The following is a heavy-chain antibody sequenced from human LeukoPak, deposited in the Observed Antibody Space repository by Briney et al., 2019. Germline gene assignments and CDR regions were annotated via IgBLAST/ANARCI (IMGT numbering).Heavy chain of an antibody. D-gene: IGHD6-13*01. CDR1: GGSFSGYY. J-gene: IGHJ4*02. V-gene: IGHV4-34*01. Sequence: PSETLSLTCAVYGGSFSGYYWSWIRQPPGKGLEGIGEINHSGSTNYNPSLKSRVTISVDTSKNQFSLKLSSVTAADTALYYWSRGGGVRYSSSWYRSYFDYWGQGTLVTVSS. CDR2: INHSGST. CDR3: SRGGGVRYSSSWYRSYFDY.